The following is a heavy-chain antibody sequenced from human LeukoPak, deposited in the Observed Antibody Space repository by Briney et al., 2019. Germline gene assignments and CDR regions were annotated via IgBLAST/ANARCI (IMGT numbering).Heavy chain of an antibody. J-gene: IGHJ3*02. CDR3: ARAPDGYEAFDI. D-gene: IGHD3-22*01. CDR1: GFTFSSYG. Sequence: GGSLRLSCAASGFTFSSYGMSWVRQAPGKGLEWVSVIYSGGRTYYADSVKGRFTTSRDNSKNTLYLQMNSLRAEDTAVYYCARAPDGYEAFDIWGQGTMVTVSS. V-gene: IGHV3-66*01. CDR2: IYSGGRT.